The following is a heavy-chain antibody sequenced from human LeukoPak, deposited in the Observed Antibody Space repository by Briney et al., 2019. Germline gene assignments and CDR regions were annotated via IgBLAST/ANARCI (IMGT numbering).Heavy chain of an antibody. CDR3: ARVYYYGSGSYPGFDP. CDR2: IYYSGST. CDR1: GGSISSSSYY. Sequence: SETLSLTCTVSGGSISSSSYYWGWIRQPPGTGLEWIGSIYYSGSTYYNPSLKSRVTISVDTSKNQFSLKLSSVTAADTAVYYCARVYYYGSGSYPGFDPWGQGTLVTVSS. V-gene: IGHV4-39*07. J-gene: IGHJ5*02. D-gene: IGHD3-10*01.